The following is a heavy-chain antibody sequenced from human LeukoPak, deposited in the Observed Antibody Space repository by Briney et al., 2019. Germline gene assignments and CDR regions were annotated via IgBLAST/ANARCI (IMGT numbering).Heavy chain of an antibody. D-gene: IGHD3-10*01. Sequence: ASETLSLTCAVYGGSFSGYYWSWIRQPPGKGLEWIGEINHSGSTNYNPSLKSRVTISVDTSKNQLSLKLTSVTAADTAVYYCARRRGLDYWGQGALVTVSS. V-gene: IGHV4-34*01. J-gene: IGHJ4*02. CDR3: ARRRGLDY. CDR1: GGSFSGYY. CDR2: INHSGST.